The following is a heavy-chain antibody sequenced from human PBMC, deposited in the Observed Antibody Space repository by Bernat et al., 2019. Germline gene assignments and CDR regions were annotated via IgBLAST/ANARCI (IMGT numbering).Heavy chain of an antibody. Sequence: EEQLLESGGGLVQPGGSLRLSCAASGFTFSSYPLSWVRQAPGRGLEWVSAISGGGDVTYYADSVKGRFTISRDNSKNTLYLQMNSLRAEDTAVYYCAKGKVVYDGSGNSHRTFDLWGQGTLVTVSS. CDR1: GFTFSSYP. CDR2: ISGGGDVT. D-gene: IGHD3-22*01. J-gene: IGHJ4*02. V-gene: IGHV3-23*01. CDR3: AKGKVVYDGSGNSHRTFDL.